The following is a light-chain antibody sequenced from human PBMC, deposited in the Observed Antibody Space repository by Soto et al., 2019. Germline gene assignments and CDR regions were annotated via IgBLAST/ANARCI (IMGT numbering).Light chain of an antibody. CDR3: QQSYNTPTT. CDR2: GSS. V-gene: IGKV1-39*01. J-gene: IGKJ2*01. CDR1: QSIRTY. Sequence: DIQMTQSPSSLSASVGDRVTITCRASQSIRTYLNWYQQKPGKAPNLLIYGSSSLQSGVPSRFSGSGSGTDFTLTISSLQPGDFATYYCQQSYNTPTTFGQETKVDIK.